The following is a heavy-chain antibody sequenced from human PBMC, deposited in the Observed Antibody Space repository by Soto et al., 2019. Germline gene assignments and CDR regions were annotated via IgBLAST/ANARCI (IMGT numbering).Heavy chain of an antibody. CDR3: ARVSCLEMATNLDY. V-gene: IGHV4-34*01. J-gene: IGHJ4*02. Sequence: PSETLSLTCAVYGGSFSGYYWSWIRQPPGKGLEWIGEINHSGSTNYNPSLKSRVTISVDTSKNQFSLKLSSETAADTAVYYCARVSCLEMATNLDYWGQGTLVTVSS. CDR1: GGSFSGYY. D-gene: IGHD5-12*01. CDR2: INHSGST.